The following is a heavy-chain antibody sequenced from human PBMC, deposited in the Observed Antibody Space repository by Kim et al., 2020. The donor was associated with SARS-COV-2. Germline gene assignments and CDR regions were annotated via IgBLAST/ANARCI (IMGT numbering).Heavy chain of an antibody. CDR2: IYHSGST. CDR3: ARLLDSSGSDY. D-gene: IGHD6-19*01. V-gene: IGHV4-38-2*02. CDR1: GYSISSGYY. J-gene: IGHJ4*02. Sequence: SETLSLTCTVSGYSISSGYYWGWIRQPPGKGLEWIGSIYHSGSTYYNPSLKSRVTISVDTSKNQFSLKLSSVTAADTAVYYCARLLDSSGSDYWGQGTLVTVSS.